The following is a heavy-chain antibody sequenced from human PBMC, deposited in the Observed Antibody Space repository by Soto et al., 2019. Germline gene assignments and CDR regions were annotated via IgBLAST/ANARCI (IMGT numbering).Heavy chain of an antibody. J-gene: IGHJ6*03. V-gene: IGHV1-69*02. CDR1: GGSFISYS. Sequence: QVQLVQSGAELKTPGSSVKVSCEASGGSFISYSFTWVRQAPGQGLEWMGRIIPIQGKANYALKFQDRVTITADRSTRTAYMELRSLRPEDTAVYYCAKSLLFVDHAYMDVWGKGTTVTVSS. CDR3: AKSLLFVDHAYMDV. CDR2: IIPIQGKA. D-gene: IGHD2-21*01.